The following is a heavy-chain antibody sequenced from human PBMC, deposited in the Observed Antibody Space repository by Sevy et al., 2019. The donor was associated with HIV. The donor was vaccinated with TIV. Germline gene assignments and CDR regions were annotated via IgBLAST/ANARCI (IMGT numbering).Heavy chain of an antibody. Sequence: ASVKVSCKASGYTFTNYYIHWVRQAPGQGLEWMGWVNPLSGAAKSAQKFQDKVTMTRDTSIATAYMELNYLISDDTAVYYCVSPLGGVVVTYWGQGTLVTVSS. J-gene: IGHJ4*02. CDR2: VNPLSGAA. CDR1: GYTFTNYY. CDR3: VSPLGGVVVTY. D-gene: IGHD3-22*01. V-gene: IGHV1-2*02.